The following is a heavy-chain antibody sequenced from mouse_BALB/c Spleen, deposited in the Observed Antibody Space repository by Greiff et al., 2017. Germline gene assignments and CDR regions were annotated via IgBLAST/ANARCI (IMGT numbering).Heavy chain of an antibody. D-gene: IGHD2-1*01. CDR2: ISSGSSTI. Sequence: EVNLVESGGGLVQPGGSRKLSCAASGFTFSSFGMHWVRQAPEKGLEWVAYISSGSSTIYYADTVKGRFTISRDNPKNTLFLQMTSLRSEDTAMYYCARKGNYDYFDYWGQGTTLTVSS. V-gene: IGHV5-17*02. J-gene: IGHJ2*01. CDR3: ARKGNYDYFDY. CDR1: GFTFSSFG.